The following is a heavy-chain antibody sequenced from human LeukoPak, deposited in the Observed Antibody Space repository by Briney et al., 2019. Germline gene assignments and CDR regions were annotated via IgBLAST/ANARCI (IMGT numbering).Heavy chain of an antibody. J-gene: IGHJ3*02. CDR3: TTDTIYRPALFPFPDAFDI. CDR1: GFTFSIYG. CDR2: IKSKTDGGTT. D-gene: IGHD3-3*01. Sequence: GGTLRLSCAASGFTFSIYGMNWVRQAPGKGLEWVGRIKSKTDGGTTDYAAPVKGRFTISRDDSKNTLYLQMNSLKTEDTAVYYCTTDTIYRPALFPFPDAFDIWGQGTMVTVSS. V-gene: IGHV3-15*01.